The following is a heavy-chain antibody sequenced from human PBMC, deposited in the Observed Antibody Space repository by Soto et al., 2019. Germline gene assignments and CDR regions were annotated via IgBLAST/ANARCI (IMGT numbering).Heavy chain of an antibody. D-gene: IGHD3-22*01. CDR3: ARAIHYYDSSGYLSFDY. J-gene: IGHJ4*02. CDR2: IYYSGST. V-gene: IGHV4-61*01. CDR1: GGSVSSGNYY. Sequence: QVQLQESGPGLVKPSETLSLTCTVSGGSVSSGNYYWIWLRQPPGKGLEWIGFIYYSGSTNYNPSLKSRVTISVDTSKNQFSLKLSSVTAADTAVYFCARAIHYYDSSGYLSFDYWGQGTLLTVSS.